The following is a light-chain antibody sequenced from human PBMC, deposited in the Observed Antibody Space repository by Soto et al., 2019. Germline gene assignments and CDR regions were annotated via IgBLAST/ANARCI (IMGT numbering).Light chain of an antibody. CDR1: EGISSY. CDR3: HQSFSSPRT. V-gene: IGKV1-39*01. CDR2: AAS. J-gene: IGKJ1*01. Sequence: DIQMTQSPSSLSASVGDRVTITCRASEGISSYLNWYQLKPGTAPKLLIYAASNLQSGVPPRFSGSGSGKDFTLTIAALQPDDFVTYYCHQSFSSPRTFGQGTKVEVK.